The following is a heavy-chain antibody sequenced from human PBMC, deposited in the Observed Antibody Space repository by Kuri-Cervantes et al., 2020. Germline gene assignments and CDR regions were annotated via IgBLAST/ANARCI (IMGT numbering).Heavy chain of an antibody. CDR1: GFTFSSYG. CDR2: ISYDGSNK. D-gene: IGHD1-26*01. J-gene: IGHJ4*02. CDR3: ASQLVGTRYFDY. V-gene: IGHV3-30*03. Sequence: GGSLRLSCAASGFTFSSYGMHWVRQAPGKGLEWVAVISYDGSNKYYADSVKGRFTISRDNSKNTLYLQMNSLRAEDTAVYYCASQLVGTRYFDYWGQGTLVTVSS.